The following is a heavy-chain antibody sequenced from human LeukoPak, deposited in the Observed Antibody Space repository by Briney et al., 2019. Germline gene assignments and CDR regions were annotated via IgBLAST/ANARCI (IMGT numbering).Heavy chain of an antibody. CDR1: GGSFSGYY. CDR2: INHSGST. V-gene: IGHV4-34*01. CDR3: ARGSLDYGDYPDFDY. J-gene: IGHJ4*02. D-gene: IGHD4-17*01. Sequence: PSETLSLTCAVYGGSFSGYYWSWIRQPPGKGLEWIGEINHSGSTNYNPSLKSRVTISVDRSKNQFSLKLSSVTAADTAVYYCARGSLDYGDYPDFDYWGQGTLVTVSS.